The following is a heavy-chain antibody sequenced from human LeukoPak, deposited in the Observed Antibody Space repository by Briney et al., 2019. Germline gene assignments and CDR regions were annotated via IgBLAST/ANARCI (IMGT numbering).Heavy chain of an antibody. CDR1: GGSFSGYY. CDR3: ARQGGNLPDWFDP. Sequence: SETLSLTCAVYGGSFSGYYWSWIRQPPGKGLEWIGEINHSGSTNYNPSLKSRVTISVDTSKNQFSLKPSSVTAADTAVYYCARQGGNLPDWFDPWGQGTLVTVSS. J-gene: IGHJ5*02. V-gene: IGHV4-34*01. D-gene: IGHD4-23*01. CDR2: INHSGST.